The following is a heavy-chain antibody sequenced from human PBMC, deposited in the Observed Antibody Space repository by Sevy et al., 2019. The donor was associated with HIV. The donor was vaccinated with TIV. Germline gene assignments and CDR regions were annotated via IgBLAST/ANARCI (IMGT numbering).Heavy chain of an antibody. CDR1: AFTFSNYW. Sequence: GGSLRLSCVASAFTFSNYWMHWVRQAPGKGLVWVSRISSEGSSRSYSDSVKGRFTISSDNARNTLYLQMDSLSGEDTAIYYCARDDSNPSYLLAAQDSFVYWGPGALVTVSS. D-gene: IGHD2-15*01. CDR3: ARDDSNPSYLLAAQDSFVY. J-gene: IGHJ4*02. CDR2: ISSEGSSR. V-gene: IGHV3-74*01.